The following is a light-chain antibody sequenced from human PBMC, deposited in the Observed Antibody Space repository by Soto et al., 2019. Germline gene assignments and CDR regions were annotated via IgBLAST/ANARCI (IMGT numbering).Light chain of an antibody. CDR1: QGISNF. CDR3: QTYSSVIP. J-gene: IGKJ5*01. CDR2: AAS. V-gene: IGKV1-27*01. Sequence: DIQMTQSPSSLSASVGDRVTITCRASQGISNFLAWYQQKPGKVPKLLISAASTLQSGVPSRFSGSGSGTDFTLTITTLQPEDVATYYCQTYSSVIPFGQGTRLEI.